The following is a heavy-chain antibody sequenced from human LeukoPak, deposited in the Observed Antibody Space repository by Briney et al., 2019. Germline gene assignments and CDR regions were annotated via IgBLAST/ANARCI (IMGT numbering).Heavy chain of an antibody. V-gene: IGHV1-2*02. CDR1: GYTFTAYY. CDR3: ASSVSSRWAIIDY. D-gene: IGHD6-13*01. J-gene: IGHJ4*02. CDR2: VNPNSGGT. Sequence: SVKVSCKASGYTFTAYYMHWVRQAPGQGLEWLGWVNPNSGGTNYAQKFQGRVTMTRDTSITTAYMELSRLRSDDTAVYYCASSVSSRWAIIDYWGQGTLVTVSS.